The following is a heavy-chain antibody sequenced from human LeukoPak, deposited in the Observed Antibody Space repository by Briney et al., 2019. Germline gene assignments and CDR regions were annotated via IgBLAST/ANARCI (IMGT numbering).Heavy chain of an antibody. CDR3: ARDVDANY. Sequence: GGSLRLSCAASGFSFSSYWMSWVRQAPGKGLEWVANIKEDGGEKHYVGSVKGRFTTSRDNAMNSLFLQMNSLRAEDTALYYCARDVDANYWGQGALVTVSS. V-gene: IGHV3-7*01. CDR1: GFSFSSYW. J-gene: IGHJ4*02. CDR2: IKEDGGEK. D-gene: IGHD5-12*01.